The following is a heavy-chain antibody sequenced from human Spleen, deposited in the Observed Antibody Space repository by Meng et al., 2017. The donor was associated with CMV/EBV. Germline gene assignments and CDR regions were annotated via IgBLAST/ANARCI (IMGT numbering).Heavy chain of an antibody. J-gene: IGHJ6*02. Sequence: GGSLRLSCAASGFTFSSYAMSWVRQAPGKGLEWVAFIRYDGSNKYYADSVKGRFTISRDNSKNTLYLQMNSLRAEDTAVYYCAKDQSYLKGMDVWGQGTTVTVSS. V-gene: IGHV3-30*02. CDR2: IRYDGSNK. D-gene: IGHD1-26*01. CDR3: AKDQSYLKGMDV. CDR1: GFTFSSYA.